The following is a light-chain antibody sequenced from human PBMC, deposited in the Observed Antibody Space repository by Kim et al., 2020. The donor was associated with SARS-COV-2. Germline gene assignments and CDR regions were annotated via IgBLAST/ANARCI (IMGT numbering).Light chain of an antibody. CDR1: SSDVGSYNL. CDR3: CSYAGSSTSHVV. CDR2: EVS. V-gene: IGLV2-23*02. Sequence: SITISCTGTSSDVGSYNLVSWYQQHPGKAPKLMIYEVSKRPSGVSNRFSGSKSGNTASLTISGLQAEDEADYYCCSYAGSSTSHVVFGGGTQLTVL. J-gene: IGLJ2*01.